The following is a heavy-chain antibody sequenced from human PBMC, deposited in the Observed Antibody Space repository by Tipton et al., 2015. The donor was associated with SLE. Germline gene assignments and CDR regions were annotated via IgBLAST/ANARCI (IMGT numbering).Heavy chain of an antibody. V-gene: IGHV4-59*12. CDR3: ARVSGGIAYMDV. CDR2: LYYSGNT. Sequence: GLVKPSETLSLTCSVSGGSISSYYWSWIRQPPAKGLEWIGVLYYSGNTYYNPSLKSPVTLSIDTSKNQFSLKLSPVTAADTAVYYCARVSGGIAYMDVWGKGTTVTFSS. D-gene: IGHD6-13*01. J-gene: IGHJ6*03. CDR1: GGSISSYY.